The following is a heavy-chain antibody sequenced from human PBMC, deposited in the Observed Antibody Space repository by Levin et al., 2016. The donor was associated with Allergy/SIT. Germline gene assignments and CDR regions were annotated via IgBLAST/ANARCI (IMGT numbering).Heavy chain of an antibody. Sequence: GESLKISCVGSGFTFSSYYITWIRQTAGRGLEWVSFISSLSDYTNYTDSVKGRFTISRDNAKNSVFLQMNTLRAEDTAVYYCARLYHYDIWTGLGAFDLWGQGTTVTVSS. J-gene: IGHJ3*01. V-gene: IGHV3-11*03. D-gene: IGHD3-9*01. CDR2: ISSLSDYT. CDR3: ARLYHYDIWTGLGAFDL. CDR1: GFTFSSYY.